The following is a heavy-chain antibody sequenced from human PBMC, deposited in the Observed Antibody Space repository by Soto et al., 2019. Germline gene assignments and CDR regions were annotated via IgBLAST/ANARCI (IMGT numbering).Heavy chain of an antibody. J-gene: IGHJ6*02. CDR3: ARIPTNSGRCELPACYYYYDTAV. D-gene: IGHD1-26*01. CDR2: IYYNGST. Sequence: PSETLSLTCSVSGDSISRYYWSWIRQPPGKGLEWIGSIYYNGSTNYNPSLKSRLTIAVDTSKTQFSLKVKSLTVADTAVYYCARIPTNSGRCELPACYYYYDTAVWGQGTTVTVSS. V-gene: IGHV4-59*01. CDR1: GDSISRYY.